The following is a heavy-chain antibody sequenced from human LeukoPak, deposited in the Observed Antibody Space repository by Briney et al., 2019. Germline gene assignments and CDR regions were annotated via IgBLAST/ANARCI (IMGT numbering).Heavy chain of an antibody. CDR3: ARGPPYYDGSESYYNSRKSWFDP. CDR2: ISGSGGST. CDR1: GFTFSSYA. Sequence: GGSLRLSCAASGFTFSSYAMSWVRQAPGKGLEWVSAISGSGGSTYYADSVKGRFTISRDNSKNTLYLQMNSLRSEDTAVYYCARGPPYYDGSESYYNSRKSWFDPWGQGTLVTVSS. V-gene: IGHV3-23*01. J-gene: IGHJ5*02. D-gene: IGHD3-10*01.